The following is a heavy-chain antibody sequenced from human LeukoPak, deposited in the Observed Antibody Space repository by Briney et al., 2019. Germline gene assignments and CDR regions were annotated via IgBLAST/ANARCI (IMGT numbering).Heavy chain of an antibody. CDR3: ARRYNWNDDGYYYYGMDV. J-gene: IGHJ6*02. CDR1: GYSFTSYW. CDR2: IDPSDSYT. D-gene: IGHD1-1*01. V-gene: IGHV5-10-1*01. Sequence: GESLKISCKGSGYSFTSYWISWVRQMPGKGLEWMGGIDPSDSYTNYSPSFQGHVTISADKSISTAYLQWSSLKASDTAMYYCARRYNWNDDGYYYYGMDVWGQGTTVTVSS.